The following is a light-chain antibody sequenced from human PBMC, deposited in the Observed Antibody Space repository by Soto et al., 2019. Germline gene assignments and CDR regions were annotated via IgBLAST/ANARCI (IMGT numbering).Light chain of an antibody. CDR1: QNIRTY. CDR3: MQALQSPRT. V-gene: IGKV2-28*01. J-gene: IGKJ1*01. Sequence: MTLSPSSLSASVGDRVTFTCRASQNIRTYLNWYLQKPGQSPQILINLGSNRSSGVPDRFSGSGSGTDFKLKISRVEAEDVGVYYCMQALQSPRTFGQGTKVDI. CDR2: LGS.